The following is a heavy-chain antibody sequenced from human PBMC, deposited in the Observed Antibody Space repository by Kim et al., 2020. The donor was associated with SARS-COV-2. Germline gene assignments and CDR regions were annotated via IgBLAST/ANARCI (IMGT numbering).Heavy chain of an antibody. CDR3: ARSHYDSSGYYNAYYFDY. CDR1: GYTFTSYY. J-gene: IGHJ4*02. V-gene: IGHV1-46*01. Sequence: ASVKVSCKASGYTFTSYYMHWVRQAPGQGLEWMGIINPSGGSTSYAQKFQGRVTMTRDTSTSTVYMELSSLRSEDTAVYYCARSHYDSSGYYNAYYFDYWGQGTLVTVSS. CDR2: INPSGGST. D-gene: IGHD3-22*01.